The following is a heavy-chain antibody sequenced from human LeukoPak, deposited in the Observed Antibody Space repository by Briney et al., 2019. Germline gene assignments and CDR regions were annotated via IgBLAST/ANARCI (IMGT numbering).Heavy chain of an antibody. Sequence: GESLRLSCAASGFTFSSYWMSWVRQAPGKGLEWVANIKQDGSEKYYVDSVKGRFTISRDNAKNSLYLQMNSLRAEDTAVYYCARGPVPAANDYYYMDVWGKGTTVTVSS. V-gene: IGHV3-7*01. CDR1: GFTFSSYW. D-gene: IGHD2-2*01. CDR3: ARGPVPAANDYYYMDV. CDR2: IKQDGSEK. J-gene: IGHJ6*03.